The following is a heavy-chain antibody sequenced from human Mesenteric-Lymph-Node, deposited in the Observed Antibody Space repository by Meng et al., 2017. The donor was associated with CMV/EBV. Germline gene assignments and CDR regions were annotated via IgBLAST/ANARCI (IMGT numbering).Heavy chain of an antibody. CDR3: ARENVNDYGDYMWDY. CDR1: GFTLNSYR. V-gene: IGHV3-21*01. D-gene: IGHD4-17*01. Sequence: GESLKISCAASGFTLNSYRMNWVRQAPGKGLEWVSSISSSSSYIKYADSVKGRFTISRDNAKNSLYLQMNSLRAEDTAIYYCARENVNDYGDYMWDYWGQGTLVTVSS. J-gene: IGHJ4*02. CDR2: ISSSSSYI.